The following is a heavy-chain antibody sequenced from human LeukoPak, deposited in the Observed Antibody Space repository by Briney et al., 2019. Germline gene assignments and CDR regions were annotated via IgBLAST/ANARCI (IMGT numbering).Heavy chain of an antibody. CDR1: GSTFSSYG. V-gene: IGHV3-33*01. CDR3: AREGHVLRFLEWLRLGMDV. Sequence: PGGSLRLSCAASGSTFSSYGMHWVRQAPGKGLEWVAVIWYDGSNKYYADSVKGRFTISRDNSKNTLYLQMNSLRAEDTAVYYCAREGHVLRFLEWLRLGMDVWGQGTTVTVSS. D-gene: IGHD3-3*01. CDR2: IWYDGSNK. J-gene: IGHJ6*02.